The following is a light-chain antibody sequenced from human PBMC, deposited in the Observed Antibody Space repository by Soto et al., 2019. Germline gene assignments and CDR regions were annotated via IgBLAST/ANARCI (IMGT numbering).Light chain of an antibody. CDR1: SSDVGGYNY. V-gene: IGLV2-14*01. J-gene: IGLJ1*01. CDR3: SSYTSGSRYV. Sequence: QSVLTQPASVSGSPGQSITISCTGTSSDVGGYNYVSWYQQHPGKAPKLMIYEVSNRPSGVSNRFSGSKSGNTASLTISGLQAEDEADYYCSSYTSGSRYVFGTGTKVTVL. CDR2: EVS.